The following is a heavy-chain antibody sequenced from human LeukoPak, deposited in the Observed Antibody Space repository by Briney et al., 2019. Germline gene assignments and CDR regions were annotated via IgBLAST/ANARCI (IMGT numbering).Heavy chain of an antibody. D-gene: IGHD3-16*01. CDR3: TRGAGWLIDY. V-gene: IGHV4-59*01. Sequence: SETLSLTCTVSGGSISGYYWSCIRQPPGKGLEWIGYFHNSGTSTYNPSLKSRVTISADTSKNQFSLKLNSLTTADTAVYYCTRGAGWLIDYWGQGILVTVSS. J-gene: IGHJ4*02. CDR1: GGSISGYY. CDR2: FHNSGTS.